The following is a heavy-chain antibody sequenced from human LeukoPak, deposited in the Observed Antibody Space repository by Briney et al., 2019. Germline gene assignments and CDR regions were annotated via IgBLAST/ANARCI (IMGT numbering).Heavy chain of an antibody. V-gene: IGHV4-38-2*02. J-gene: IGHJ4*02. CDR1: GDSIGSYY. Sequence: SETLSLTCTVSGDSIGSYYWGWIRQPPGKGLEWIGSIHHSGRTYYNPSLKSRVTISVDTSKNQFSLMLTSVTAADTGIYFCARGIRSGVAGMFYLDSWSQGSQVTVSS. CDR3: ARGIRSGVAGMFYLDS. CDR2: IHHSGRT. D-gene: IGHD6-19*01.